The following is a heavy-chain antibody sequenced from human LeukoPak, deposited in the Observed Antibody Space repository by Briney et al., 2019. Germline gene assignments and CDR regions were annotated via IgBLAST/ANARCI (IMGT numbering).Heavy chain of an antibody. J-gene: IGHJ4*02. Sequence: GGSLRLSCAASGFTFSNAWMNWVRQAPGKGLEWVSAISGSGGSTYYADSVKGRFTISRDNSKNTLYLQMNSLRAEDTAVYYCAKGDYYYDSSGYLFDYWGQGTLVTVSS. D-gene: IGHD3-22*01. CDR2: ISGSGGST. CDR3: AKGDYYYDSSGYLFDY. CDR1: GFTFSNAW. V-gene: IGHV3-23*01.